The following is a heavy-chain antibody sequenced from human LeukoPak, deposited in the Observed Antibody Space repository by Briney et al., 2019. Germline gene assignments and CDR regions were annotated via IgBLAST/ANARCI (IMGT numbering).Heavy chain of an antibody. CDR1: GGSISSYY. J-gene: IGHJ3*02. V-gene: IGHV4-59*01. CDR2: IYNSGST. CDR3: ASGDYYYDSSGHAFDI. Sequence: SETLSLTCTVSGGSISSYYVSYWSWIRQPPGKGLEWIGYIYNSGSTKYNPSLKSRVTISLDASKNQFSLKLSSVTAADTAVYYCASGDYYYDSSGHAFDIWGQGTMVTVSS. D-gene: IGHD3-22*01.